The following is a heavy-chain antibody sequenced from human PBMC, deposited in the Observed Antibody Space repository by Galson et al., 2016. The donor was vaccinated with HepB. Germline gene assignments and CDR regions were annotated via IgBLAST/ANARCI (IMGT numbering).Heavy chain of an antibody. J-gene: IGHJ5*02. D-gene: IGHD2-2*01. CDR3: ARPGRLCSSISCYSWFDP. V-gene: IGHV3-30*04. CDR2: ISDDGSDK. Sequence: SLRLSCAASGFTFSSYLMYWVRQAPGKGLEWVAIISDDGSDKNYADSVEGRFTISRDNSQNTLFLQMNSLRVEDTAVYYCARPGRLCSSISCYSWFDPWGQGTLVTVSA. CDR1: GFTFSSYL.